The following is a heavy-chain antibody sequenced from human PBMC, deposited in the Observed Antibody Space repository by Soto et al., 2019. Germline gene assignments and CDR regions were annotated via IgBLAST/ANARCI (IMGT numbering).Heavy chain of an antibody. V-gene: IGHV1-8*01. CDR1: GYTFTSYD. CDR3: ARERGGYCTNGVCYAPDDAFDI. CDR2: TNPNSGNT. Sequence: ASVKVSCKASGYTFTSYDINWVRQATGQGLEWMGWTNPNSGNTGYAQKFQGRVTMTRNTSISTAYMELSSLRSEDTAVYYCARERGGYCTNGVCYAPDDAFDIWGQGTMVTVSS. D-gene: IGHD2-8*01. J-gene: IGHJ3*02.